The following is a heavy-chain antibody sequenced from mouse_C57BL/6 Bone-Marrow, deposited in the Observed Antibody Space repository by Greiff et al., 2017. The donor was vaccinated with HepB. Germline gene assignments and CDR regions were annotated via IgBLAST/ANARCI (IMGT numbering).Heavy chain of an antibody. CDR2: IDPETGGT. Sequence: QVQLQQSGAELVRPGASVTLSCKASGYTFTDYEMHWVKQTPVHGLEWIGAIDPETGGTAYNQKFKGKAILTADKSSSPAYMELRSLSSEDSAVYCCPRGADWGQGTRVTVSA. CDR3: PRGAD. CDR1: GYTFTDYE. V-gene: IGHV1-15*01. J-gene: IGHJ3*01.